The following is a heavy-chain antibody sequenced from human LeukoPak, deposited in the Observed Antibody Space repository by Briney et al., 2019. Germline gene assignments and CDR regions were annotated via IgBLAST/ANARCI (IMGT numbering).Heavy chain of an antibody. CDR2: MNPNSGNT. Sequence: ASVKVSCKASGYTFTSYDINWVRQATGQGLEWMGWMNPNSGNTGYAQKFQGRVTTTRNTSISTAYMELSSLRSEDTAVYYCARDLRSGWNYYYYGMDVWGQGTTVTVSS. D-gene: IGHD6-19*01. J-gene: IGHJ6*02. CDR3: ARDLRSGWNYYYYGMDV. V-gene: IGHV1-8*01. CDR1: GYTFTSYD.